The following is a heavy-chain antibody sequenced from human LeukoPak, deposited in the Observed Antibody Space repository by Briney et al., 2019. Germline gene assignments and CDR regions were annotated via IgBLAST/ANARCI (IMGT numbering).Heavy chain of an antibody. J-gene: IGHJ6*02. CDR1: GFTFSNYA. CDR2: ISGSAGKI. D-gene: IGHD4-23*01. Sequence: GGSLRLSCIASGFTFSNYAMSWVRQAPGKGLDWVSVISGSAGKIRYAGSVKGRFTISRDNAKNSLYLQMNSLRAEDTAVYYCARGRTPGYYYGMDVWGQGTTVTVSS. V-gene: IGHV3-23*01. CDR3: ARGRTPGYYYGMDV.